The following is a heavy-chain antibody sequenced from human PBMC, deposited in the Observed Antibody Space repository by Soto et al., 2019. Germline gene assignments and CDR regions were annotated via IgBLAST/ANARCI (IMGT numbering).Heavy chain of an antibody. J-gene: IGHJ5*02. CDR2: INPNNGAT. Sequence: QVQLVQSGAEVKKPGASVKVSCKAPRYIFTAYFMHWVRQAPGQGLEWMGWINPNNGATNYGLSFQGRDTMTRDTSISKNYMELSSLRSDDTAVYYSESYDPGARFDPWGQGTLVIVS. CDR3: ESYDPGARFDP. D-gene: IGHD5-12*01. CDR1: RYIFTAYF. V-gene: IGHV1-2*02.